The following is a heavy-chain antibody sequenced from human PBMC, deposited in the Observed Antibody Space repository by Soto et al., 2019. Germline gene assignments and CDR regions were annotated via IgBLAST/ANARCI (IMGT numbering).Heavy chain of an antibody. Sequence: SETLSLTCTVSGGSISSYYWSWIRQPAGKGLEWIGRIYTSGSTNYNPSLKSRVTMSVDTSKNQFSLKLSSVTAADTAVYYCAREYYDILTGYQNWFDPWGQGTLVTVSS. V-gene: IGHV4-4*07. CDR2: IYTSGST. J-gene: IGHJ5*02. CDR1: GGSISSYY. D-gene: IGHD3-9*01. CDR3: AREYYDILTGYQNWFDP.